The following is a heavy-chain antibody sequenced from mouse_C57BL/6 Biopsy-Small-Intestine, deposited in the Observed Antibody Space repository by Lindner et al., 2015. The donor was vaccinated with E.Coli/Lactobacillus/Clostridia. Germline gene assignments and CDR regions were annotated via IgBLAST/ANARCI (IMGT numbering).Heavy chain of an antibody. CDR3: ARYYYGSSYDAMDY. J-gene: IGHJ4*01. V-gene: IGHV1-22*01. Sequence: EVQLQESGPELVKPGASVKISCKASGYPFTDYNMNWVKQSSGKSLEWIGYINPNNGGTSYNQKFKGKATLTVNKSSSTAYMELRSLTSEDSAVYYCARYYYGSSYDAMDYWGQGTSVTVSS. CDR1: GYPFTDYN. CDR2: INPNNGGT. D-gene: IGHD1-1*01.